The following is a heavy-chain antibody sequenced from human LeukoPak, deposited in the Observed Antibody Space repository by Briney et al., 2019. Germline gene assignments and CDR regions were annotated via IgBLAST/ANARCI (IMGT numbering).Heavy chain of an antibody. V-gene: IGHV4-31*03. Sequence: NPSQTLSLTCTVSGGSISSGGYYWSWIRQHPGKGLEWIGYIYYSGSTYYNPSLKSRVTISVDTSKNQFSLKLSSVTAADTAVYYCASDMGRDGYNYYFDYWGQGTLVTVSS. CDR1: GGSISSGGYY. CDR2: IYYSGST. J-gene: IGHJ4*02. CDR3: ASDMGRDGYNYYFDY. D-gene: IGHD5-24*01.